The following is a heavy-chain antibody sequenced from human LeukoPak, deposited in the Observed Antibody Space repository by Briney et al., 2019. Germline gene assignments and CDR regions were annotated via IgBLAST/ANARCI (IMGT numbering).Heavy chain of an antibody. J-gene: IGHJ5*02. Sequence: SETPSLTCTVSGYSISSGYYWSWIRQPPGKGLEWIGEINHSGSTNYNPSLKSRVTISVHTSKNQFSLKLSSVTAADTAVYYCARSPSMITTDYWFDPWGPGTLVTVSS. D-gene: IGHD4-17*01. CDR3: ARSPSMITTDYWFDP. CDR2: INHSGST. CDR1: GYSISSGYY. V-gene: IGHV4-38-2*02.